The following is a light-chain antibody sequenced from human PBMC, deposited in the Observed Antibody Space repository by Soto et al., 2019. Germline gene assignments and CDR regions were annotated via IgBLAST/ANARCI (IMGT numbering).Light chain of an antibody. CDR1: QGISSY. V-gene: IGKV1-9*01. J-gene: IGKJ5*01. Sequence: DIQLTQSPSFLSASVGDRVTITCRTSQGISSYLAWYQQKPGKAPKLLIYAASTLHSGVPSRFSGSGSGTEFTLTISSLQPEDFAAYYCQQLNSYPLTFGQGTHWRLN. CDR2: AAS. CDR3: QQLNSYPLT.